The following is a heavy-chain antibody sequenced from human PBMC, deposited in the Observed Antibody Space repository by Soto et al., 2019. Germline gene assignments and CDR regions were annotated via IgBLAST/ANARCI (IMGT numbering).Heavy chain of an antibody. CDR3: ARGGHHDFWSGYYTGYYYGMDV. V-gene: IGHV4-59*01. Sequence: SETLSLTCTVSGGSISSYYWSWIRQPPGKGLERIGYIYYSGSTNYNPSLKSRVTISVDTSKNQFSLKLSSVTAADTAVYYCARGGHHDFWSGYYTGYYYGMDVWGQGTTVTVS. CDR1: GGSISSYY. J-gene: IGHJ6*02. CDR2: IYYSGST. D-gene: IGHD3-3*01.